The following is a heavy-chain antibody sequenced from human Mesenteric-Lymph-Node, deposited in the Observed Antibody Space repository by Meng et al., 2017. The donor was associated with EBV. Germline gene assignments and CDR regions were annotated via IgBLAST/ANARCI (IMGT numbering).Heavy chain of an antibody. V-gene: IGHV3-21*04. D-gene: IGHD4-23*01. CDR3: AKEISTIGKPLFDS. CDR1: GFTFSSYS. Sequence: EGQVVGAGGGLVKPGGSLRLSCAASGFTFSSYSMNWVRQAPGKGLEWVSSISSSCSYIYYADSVKGRFTISRDKVKNLVFLQMNGLRADDTAVYYCAKEISTIGKPLFDSWGQGTLVTVSS. J-gene: IGHJ4*02. CDR2: ISSSCSYI.